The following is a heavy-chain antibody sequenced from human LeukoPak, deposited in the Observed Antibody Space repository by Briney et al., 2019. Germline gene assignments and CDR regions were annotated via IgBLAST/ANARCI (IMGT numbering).Heavy chain of an antibody. CDR3: AKLIGWLSNFRLDY. CDR1: GFTFSSYA. J-gene: IGHJ4*02. Sequence: PGGSLRLSCAASGFTFSSYAMSWVRQAPGKGLEWVSAISGSGGSTYYADSVNGRFTISRDNSKNTLYLQMNSLRAEDTAVYYCAKLIGWLSNFRLDYWGQGTLVTVSS. V-gene: IGHV3-23*01. D-gene: IGHD3-9*01. CDR2: ISGSGGST.